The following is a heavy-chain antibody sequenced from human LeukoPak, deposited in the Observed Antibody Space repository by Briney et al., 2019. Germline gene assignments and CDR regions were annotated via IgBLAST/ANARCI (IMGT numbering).Heavy chain of an antibody. D-gene: IGHD5-24*01. CDR3: ARDPMATIGDYFDY. J-gene: IGHJ4*02. V-gene: IGHV3-21*01. CDR1: GFTFSSYS. CDR2: ISSTSSYI. Sequence: GGSLRLSCAASGFTFSSYSMNWVRQAPGKGLEWVSSISSTSSYIYYADSVKGRFTISRDNAKNSLYLQMNSLRAEDTAVYYCARDPMATIGDYFDYWGQGTLVTVSS.